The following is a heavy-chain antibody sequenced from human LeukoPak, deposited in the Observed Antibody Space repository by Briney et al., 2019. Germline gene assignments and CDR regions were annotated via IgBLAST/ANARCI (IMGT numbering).Heavy chain of an antibody. CDR3: ARQVNWDYFDS. V-gene: IGHV4-61*08. CDR1: GGSISSGDYY. J-gene: IGHJ4*02. CDR2: IYYSGST. D-gene: IGHD7-27*01. Sequence: SQTLSLTCTVSGGSISSGDYYWNWIRQPPGKGLEWIGYIYYSGSTKYSPSLKSRVTISVDTSKNQFSLKLSSVTAADTAVYYCARQVNWDYFDSWGQGTLVTVSS.